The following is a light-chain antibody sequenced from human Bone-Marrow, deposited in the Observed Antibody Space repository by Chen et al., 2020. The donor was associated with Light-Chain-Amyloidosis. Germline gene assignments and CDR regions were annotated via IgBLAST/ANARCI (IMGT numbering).Light chain of an antibody. CDR1: QTISSNY. Sequence: DIVKTQSRGARPVSPGEGANLSCRASQTISSNYLTWYQQKLGQAPRLLIYGSSSRATGIPDRFTGSGSGTDFTLTINRLEPEDFAMYYCQQYGTSPLTFGGGTKVEIK. J-gene: IGKJ4*01. CDR3: QQYGTSPLT. V-gene: IGKV3-20*01. CDR2: GSS.